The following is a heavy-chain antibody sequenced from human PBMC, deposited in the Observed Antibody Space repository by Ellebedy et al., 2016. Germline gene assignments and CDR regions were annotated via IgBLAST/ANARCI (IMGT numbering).Heavy chain of an antibody. CDR1: GYTFTTFS. CDR3: AKTSGWGYGEN. D-gene: IGHD3-10*01. V-gene: IGHV1-18*04. J-gene: IGHJ4*02. Sequence: ASVKVSXXASGYTFTTFSIICVRQLPAQGLELLGFVNTFSGNTKFAQKFQGRVSMTTDSSTHTAYMDLRSLRSDDTAMYYCAKTSGWGYGENWGQGTLVTVSS. CDR2: VNTFSGNT.